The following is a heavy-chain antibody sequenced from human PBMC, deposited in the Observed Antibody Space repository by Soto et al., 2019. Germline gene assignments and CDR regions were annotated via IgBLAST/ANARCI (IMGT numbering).Heavy chain of an antibody. Sequence: QVQLVQSGAEEKKPGASVKVSCKASGYTFTSYAMHWVRQAPGQRLEWMGWINAGNGNTKYSQKFQGRVTITRDTSASTAYMELSSLRSEDTAVYYCARDLGDFWSGYYYYYGMDVWGQGTTVTVSS. D-gene: IGHD3-3*01. CDR1: GYTFTSYA. V-gene: IGHV1-3*05. CDR2: INAGNGNT. CDR3: ARDLGDFWSGYYYYYGMDV. J-gene: IGHJ6*02.